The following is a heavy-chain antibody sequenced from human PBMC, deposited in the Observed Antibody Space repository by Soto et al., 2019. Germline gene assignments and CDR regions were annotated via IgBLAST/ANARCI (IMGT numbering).Heavy chain of an antibody. Sequence: GGSLRLSCTASGFTFGDYAMSWFRQAPGKGLEWVGFIRSKAYGGTTEYAASVKGRFTISRDDSKSIAYLQMNSLKTEDTAVYYCTRDDTSSGWVDNDAFDIWGQGTMVTVSS. V-gene: IGHV3-49*03. CDR3: TRDDTSSGWVDNDAFDI. D-gene: IGHD6-19*01. J-gene: IGHJ3*02. CDR1: GFTFGDYA. CDR2: IRSKAYGGTT.